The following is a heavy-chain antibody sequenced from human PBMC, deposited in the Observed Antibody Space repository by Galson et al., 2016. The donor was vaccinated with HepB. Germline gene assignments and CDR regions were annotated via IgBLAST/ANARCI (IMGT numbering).Heavy chain of an antibody. V-gene: IGHV3-53*01. J-gene: IGHJ4*02. CDR1: GFTVSSNY. D-gene: IGHD6-19*01. Sequence: GSLRLSCAASGFTVSSNYMSWVRQAPGKGLEWVPVIYSGGSTYYADSVKGRFTISRDNSKNTLYLQMNSLRAEDTAVYYCARLSWQWLVPIFDYWGQGTLVTVSS. CDR3: ARLSWQWLVPIFDY. CDR2: IYSGGST.